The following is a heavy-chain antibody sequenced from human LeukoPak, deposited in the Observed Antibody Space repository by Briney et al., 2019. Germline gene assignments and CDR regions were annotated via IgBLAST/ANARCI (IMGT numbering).Heavy chain of an antibody. CDR1: GGSISSGSYY. Sequence: SQTLSLTCTVSGGSISSGSYYWSWIRQPAGKGLEWIGRIYTSGSTNYNPSLKSRVTISVDTSKNQFSLKLSSVTAADTAVYYCARGYDFWSGKPFDYWGQGTLLTVSS. V-gene: IGHV4-61*02. D-gene: IGHD3-3*01. CDR3: ARGYDFWSGKPFDY. J-gene: IGHJ4*02. CDR2: IYTSGST.